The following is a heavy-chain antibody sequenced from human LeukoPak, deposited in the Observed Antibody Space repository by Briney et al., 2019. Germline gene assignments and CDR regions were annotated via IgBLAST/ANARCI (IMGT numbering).Heavy chain of an antibody. J-gene: IGHJ4*02. CDR1: GGTFGSYA. V-gene: IGHV1-69*13. CDR2: IIPIFGTA. CDR3: AGEPGGYDSAFDY. Sequence: ASVKVSCKASGGTFGSYAISWVRQAPGQGLEWMGGIIPIFGTANYAQKFQGRVTITADESTSTAYMELSGLRSEDTAVYYCAGEPGGYDSAFDYWGQGTLVTVSS. D-gene: IGHD5-12*01.